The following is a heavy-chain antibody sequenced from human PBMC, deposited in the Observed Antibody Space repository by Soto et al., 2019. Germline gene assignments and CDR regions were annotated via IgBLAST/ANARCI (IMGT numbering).Heavy chain of an antibody. Sequence: QVQLVQSGAEVKKPGSSVKVSCKASGGTFSSYAISWVRQAPGKGLEGMGGIIPIFGTANYAQKFQGRVTITADESTSTAYMELSSLRSEDTAVYYCARVMGFGLRGWFDPWGQGTLVTVSS. V-gene: IGHV1-69*01. CDR1: GGTFSSYA. CDR3: ARVMGFGLRGWFDP. CDR2: IIPIFGTA. J-gene: IGHJ5*02. D-gene: IGHD5-12*01.